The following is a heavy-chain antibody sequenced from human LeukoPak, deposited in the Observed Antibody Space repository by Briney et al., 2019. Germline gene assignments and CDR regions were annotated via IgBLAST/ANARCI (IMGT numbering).Heavy chain of an antibody. J-gene: IGHJ4*02. CDR3: ARPVSGSSGWYYNY. V-gene: IGHV4-4*07. Sequence: SETLSLTCTVSGGSISGYYWSWIRQPAGKGLECIGRIYSSGTANYNPSLKSRVTMSVDTSKNQVSLKLTSVTAADTAVYYCARPVSGSSGWYYNYWGQGTLVTVSS. CDR2: IYSSGTA. D-gene: IGHD6-19*01. CDR1: GGSISGYY.